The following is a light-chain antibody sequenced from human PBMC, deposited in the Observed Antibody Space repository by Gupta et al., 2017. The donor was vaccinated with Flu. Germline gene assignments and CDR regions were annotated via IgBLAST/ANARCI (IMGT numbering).Light chain of an antibody. Sequence: QGDSLKTYYAAWYQRKPGQAPLLVIYAKDKRPSGIPDRFSGSSSGTTASLTVTGAQADDEADYFCNSRDTTGSHWVFGGGTKLTVL. CDR3: NSRDTTGSHWV. CDR1: SLKTYY. J-gene: IGLJ3*02. CDR2: AKD. V-gene: IGLV3-19*01.